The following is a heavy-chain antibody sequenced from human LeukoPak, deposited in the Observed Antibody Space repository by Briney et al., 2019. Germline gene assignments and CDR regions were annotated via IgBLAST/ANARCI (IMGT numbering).Heavy chain of an antibody. V-gene: IGHV3-30-3*01. D-gene: IGHD6-13*01. CDR1: GFTFSSYA. Sequence: GRSLRLSCAASGFTFSSYAMHWVRQAPGKGLEWVAVISYDGSNKYYADSVKGRFTISRDNSKNTLYLQMNSLRAEDTAVYYCARESGQQLKDYYGMDVWGQGTTVTASS. CDR3: ARESGQQLKDYYGMDV. J-gene: IGHJ6*02. CDR2: ISYDGSNK.